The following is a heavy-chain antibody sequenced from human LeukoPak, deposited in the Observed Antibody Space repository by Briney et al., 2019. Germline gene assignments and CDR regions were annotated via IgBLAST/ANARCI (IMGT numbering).Heavy chain of an antibody. D-gene: IGHD1-26*01. V-gene: IGHV4-4*02. CDR2: IYHSGST. Sequence: GSLRLSCAASGFTFSSYSMNWVRQSPGKGLEWIGEIYHSGSTDYNPSLKSRLTISVDKSKNQFSLKLSSVTAADTAVYYCARVGGTVGARGWFDPWGQGSLVTVSS. J-gene: IGHJ5*02. CDR3: ARVGGTVGARGWFDP. CDR1: GFTFSSYSM.